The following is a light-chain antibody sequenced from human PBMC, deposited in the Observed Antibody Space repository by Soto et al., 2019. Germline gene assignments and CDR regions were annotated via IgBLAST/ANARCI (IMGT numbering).Light chain of an antibody. CDR1: QSVLSSSNNKNY. V-gene: IGKV4-1*01. Sequence: DIVMTQSPDSLAVSLGERATINCKSSQSVLSSSNNKNYLTWYQQKLGQPPRLLIYWASTRESGVPDRFSGSGSGTDFTHTINSLQAEDMAVYYCQQYYSTPWTCGQGTKVEIK. CDR3: QQYYSTPWT. CDR2: WAS. J-gene: IGKJ1*01.